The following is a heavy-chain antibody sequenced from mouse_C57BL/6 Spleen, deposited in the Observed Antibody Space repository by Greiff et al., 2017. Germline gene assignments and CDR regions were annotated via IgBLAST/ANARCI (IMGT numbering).Heavy chain of an antibody. CDR3: AGDYYGSSYVGYYAMDY. J-gene: IGHJ4*01. CDR1: GYTFTSYW. V-gene: IGHV1-50*01. CDR2: IDPSDSYT. D-gene: IGHD1-1*01. Sequence: VQLQQPGAELVKPGASVKLSCKASGYTFTSYWMQWVKQRPGQGLEWIGEIDPSDSYTNYNQKFKGKATLTVDTSSSTTYMQLSSLTSEDSAVYYCAGDYYGSSYVGYYAMDYWGQGTSVTVSS.